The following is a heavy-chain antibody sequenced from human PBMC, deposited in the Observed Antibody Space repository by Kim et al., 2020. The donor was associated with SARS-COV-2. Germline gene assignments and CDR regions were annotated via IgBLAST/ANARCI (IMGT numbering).Heavy chain of an antibody. CDR2: INVGNGNT. CDR3: ARDQGVGDY. J-gene: IGHJ4*02. Sequence: ASVKVSCKGSGYTFTTYGMHWVRQAPGQRLEWMGWINVGNGNTKYSEKFQGRVTITRDTSASTAYMELSSLRFEDSPVYYCARDQGVGDYWGQGALVTVSS. CDR1: GYTFTTYG. V-gene: IGHV1-3*01. D-gene: IGHD1-26*01.